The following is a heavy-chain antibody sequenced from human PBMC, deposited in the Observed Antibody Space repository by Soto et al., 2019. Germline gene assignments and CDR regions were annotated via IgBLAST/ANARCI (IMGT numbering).Heavy chain of an antibody. CDR1: GFTFDDYA. Sequence: GGSLRLSCAAPGFTFDDYAMHWVRQAPGKGLEWVSGISWNSGSIGYADSVKGRFTISRDNAKNSLYLQMNSLRAEDTALYYCAKAGGKEGSSWYVYYYYGMDVWGQGTTVTVSS. D-gene: IGHD6-13*01. CDR2: ISWNSGSI. CDR3: AKAGGKEGSSWYVYYYYGMDV. J-gene: IGHJ6*02. V-gene: IGHV3-9*01.